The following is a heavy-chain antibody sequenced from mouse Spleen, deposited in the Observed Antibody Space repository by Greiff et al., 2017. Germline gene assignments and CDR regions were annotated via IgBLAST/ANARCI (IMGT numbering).Heavy chain of an antibody. CDR1: GFTFSDFY. J-gene: IGHJ4*01. D-gene: IGHD3-3*01. CDR3: ARDEGGRAMDY. CDR2: SRNKANDYTT. Sequence: DVKLVESGGGLVQSGRSLRLSCATSGFTFSDFYMEWVRQAPGKGLEWIAASRNKANDYTTEYSASVKGRFIVSRDTSQSILYLQMNALRAEDTAIYYCARDEGGRAMDYWGQGTSVTVSS. V-gene: IGHV7-1*01.